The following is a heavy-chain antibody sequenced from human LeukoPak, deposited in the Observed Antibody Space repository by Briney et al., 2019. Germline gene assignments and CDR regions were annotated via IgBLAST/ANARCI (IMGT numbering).Heavy chain of an antibody. CDR3: ARDLGTTSDYFDY. CDR2: ISFDGSNK. D-gene: IGHD1-1*01. V-gene: IGHV3-30*04. Sequence: GGSLRLSCAASGFTFSSNSMHWVRQAPGKGLEWVAVISFDGSNKYYADSVKGRFTISRDNSKNTLYLQMNSLRADDTAVYYCARDLGTTSDYFDYWGQGTLVTVSS. J-gene: IGHJ4*02. CDR1: GFTFSSNS.